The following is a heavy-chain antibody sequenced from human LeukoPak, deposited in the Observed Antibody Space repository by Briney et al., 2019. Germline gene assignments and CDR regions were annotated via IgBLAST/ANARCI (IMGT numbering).Heavy chain of an antibody. CDR3: ARVLGYYDSSGYYYVGYFDY. CDR1: GFTFSDHY. Sequence: GGSLRLSCAASGFTFSDHYMDWVRQAPGKGLEWVGRTRNKANSYTTEYAASVKGRFTISRDDSKNSLYLQMNSLKTEDTAVYYCARVLGYYDSSGYYYVGYFDYWGQGTLVTVSS. CDR2: TRNKANSYTT. V-gene: IGHV3-72*01. J-gene: IGHJ4*02. D-gene: IGHD3-22*01.